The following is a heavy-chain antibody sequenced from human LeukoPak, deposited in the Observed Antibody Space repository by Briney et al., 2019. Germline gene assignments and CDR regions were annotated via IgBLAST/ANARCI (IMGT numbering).Heavy chain of an antibody. CDR2: MNPNSGNT. D-gene: IGHD1-26*01. Sequence: ASVKVSCKASGYTFTNYDINWVRQATGQGLEWMGWMNPNSGNTGYAQKFQGRVTIIRNTSISTAYMELSSLRSEDTAVYYCARGRWELLVYYYYMDVWGKGTTVTVSS. CDR3: ARGRWELLVYYYYMDV. CDR1: GYTFTNYD. J-gene: IGHJ6*03. V-gene: IGHV1-8*03.